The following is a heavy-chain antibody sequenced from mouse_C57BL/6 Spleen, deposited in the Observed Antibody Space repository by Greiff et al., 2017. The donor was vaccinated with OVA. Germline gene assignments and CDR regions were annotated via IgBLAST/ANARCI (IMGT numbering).Heavy chain of an antibody. D-gene: IGHD1-1*01. CDR2: IYPGSGST. CDR1: GYTSTSYW. CDR3: ARRDGSSSFAY. V-gene: IGHV1-55*01. J-gene: IGHJ3*01. Sequence: VKLQQPGAELVKPGASVKMSCKASGYTSTSYWITWVKQRPGQGLEWIGDIYPGSGSTNYNEKFKSKATLTVDTSSSTAYMQLSSLTSEDSAVYYCARRDGSSSFAYWGQGTLVTVSA.